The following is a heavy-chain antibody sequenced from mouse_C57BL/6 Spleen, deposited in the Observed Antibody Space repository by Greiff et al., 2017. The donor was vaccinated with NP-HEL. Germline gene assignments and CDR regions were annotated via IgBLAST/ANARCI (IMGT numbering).Heavy chain of an antibody. D-gene: IGHD4-1*01. CDR1: GFTFSSYA. CDR3: ARRETGTWFAY. J-gene: IGHJ3*01. V-gene: IGHV5-4*03. CDR2: ISDGGSYT. Sequence: EVKLVESGGGLVKPGGSLKLSCAASGFTFSSYAMSWVRQTPEKRLEWVATISDGGSYTYYPDNVKGRFTISRDNAKNNLYLQMSHLKSEDTAMYYCARRETGTWFAYWGQGTLVTVSA.